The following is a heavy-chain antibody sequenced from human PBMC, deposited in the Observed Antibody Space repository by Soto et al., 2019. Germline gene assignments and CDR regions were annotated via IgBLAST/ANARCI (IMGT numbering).Heavy chain of an antibody. Sequence: VQLVPAGAEVKKRGSSVTVSCRASGGTFSSYTISWVRQAPGQGLEWMGRIIPILGIANYAQKFQGRVTITADQSTSTAYKEQSSQRSEDTAGYYCALLLWFGELIWYFDLWGRGNLGTLSS. V-gene: IGHV1-69*02. D-gene: IGHD3-10*01. CDR2: IIPILGIA. CDR3: ALLLWFGELIWYFDL. J-gene: IGHJ2*01. CDR1: GGTFSSYT.